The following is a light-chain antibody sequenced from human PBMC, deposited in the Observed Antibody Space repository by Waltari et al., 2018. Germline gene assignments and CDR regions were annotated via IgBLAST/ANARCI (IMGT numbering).Light chain of an antibody. CDR1: SSDVGGYNY. J-gene: IGLJ3*02. CDR2: EGS. CDR3: SSYAGSNNLV. Sequence: QSALTQPPSASGSPGQSVTISCTGTSSDVGGYNYVSWYQQHPGKSPKLMIYEGSKRPSGVPAGFSGSKSGNTASLTVSGLQAEDEADYYCSSYAGSNNLVFGGGTKLTVL. V-gene: IGLV2-8*01.